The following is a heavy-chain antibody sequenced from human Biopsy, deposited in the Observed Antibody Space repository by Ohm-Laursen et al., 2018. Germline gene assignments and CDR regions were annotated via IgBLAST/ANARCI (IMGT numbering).Heavy chain of an antibody. Sequence: GTLSLTCEVSGESFSDYYWSWIRQSPGKGLEWIGEINHRGRSSYSPSLQSRVTISVDASKNQFSLNMKSVTAADTAVYFCSREGGGLLPIRLTDFWGPGMMVTVSS. CDR3: SREGGGLLPIRLTDF. V-gene: IGHV4-34*01. D-gene: IGHD1-26*01. CDR1: GESFSDYY. CDR2: INHRGRS. J-gene: IGHJ4*02.